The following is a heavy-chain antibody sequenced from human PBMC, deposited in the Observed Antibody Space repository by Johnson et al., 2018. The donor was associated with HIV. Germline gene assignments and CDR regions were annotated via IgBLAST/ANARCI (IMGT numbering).Heavy chain of an antibody. V-gene: IGHV3-66*01. J-gene: IGHJ3*02. D-gene: IGHD1-1*01. CDR2: IYRAGST. CDR3: ARDGTETGPDDAFDS. Sequence: VQLVESGGGLVQPGGSLRLSCAASGFSISSNYMSWIRQAPGKGLEWVSVIYRAGSTYYADSVKDRFTISRDISKNTIYLQMNSLRAEDTARYYCARDGTETGPDDAFDSWGQGTMVTVSS. CDR1: GFSISSNY.